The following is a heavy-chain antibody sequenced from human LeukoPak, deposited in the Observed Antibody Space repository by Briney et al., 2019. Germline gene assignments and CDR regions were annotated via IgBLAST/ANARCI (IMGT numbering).Heavy chain of an antibody. V-gene: IGHV1-8*01. J-gene: IGHJ3*02. Sequence: ASVKVSCKASGYTFTSYDINWVRQATGQGLEWMGWMNPNSGNTGYAQKFQGRVTMTRNTSISTAYMELRSLRSEETAVYYCARASTGDAFDIWGQGTMVTVSS. CDR1: GYTFTSYD. CDR3: ARASTGDAFDI. CDR2: MNPNSGNT. D-gene: IGHD2-2*01.